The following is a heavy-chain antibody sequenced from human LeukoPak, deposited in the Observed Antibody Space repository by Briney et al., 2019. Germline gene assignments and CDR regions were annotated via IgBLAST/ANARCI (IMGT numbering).Heavy chain of an antibody. CDR1: GFTFSSYG. Sequence: GGSLRLSCAASGFTFSSYGMQWVRQAPGKGLEWVAVISHDGTVQHYADSVKGRFTISRDNSDNTLYLQMNSLRDEDTAMYYCAKEGTRMASSYSDYWGQGTLITVSS. V-gene: IGHV3-30*18. J-gene: IGHJ4*02. CDR3: AKEGTRMASSYSDY. D-gene: IGHD2-8*01. CDR2: ISHDGTVQ.